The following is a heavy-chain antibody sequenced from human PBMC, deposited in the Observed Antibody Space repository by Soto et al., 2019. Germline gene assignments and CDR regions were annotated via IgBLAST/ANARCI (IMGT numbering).Heavy chain of an antibody. Sequence: QAQVVQSGAEVRKPGSSVKLSCKASEGTFNSYAIAWVRQAPGQGLEWMGGIIPYYNTLNYAQKFQDRVTVTADDSTNTVYMELSSLRSDDTAVYFCASGASRWYPYFFDSWAQGTLVTVSS. D-gene: IGHD6-13*01. CDR3: ASGASRWYPYFFDS. CDR2: IIPYYNTL. CDR1: EGTFNSYA. J-gene: IGHJ4*02. V-gene: IGHV1-69*01.